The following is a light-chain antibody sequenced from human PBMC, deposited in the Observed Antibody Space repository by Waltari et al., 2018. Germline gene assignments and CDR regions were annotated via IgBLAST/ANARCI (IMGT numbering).Light chain of an antibody. V-gene: IGKV1-39*01. CDR1: QNINNY. Sequence: DIQMTQSPSSLSASVGDRVIITCRASQNINNYLNWYQQKPGKAPKLLIYASSNLQGGVTSRFSGDGSGTDFTLTISTLQPEDFATYYCQQSSSSPITFGPGTKVDVK. J-gene: IGKJ3*01. CDR3: QQSSSSPIT. CDR2: ASS.